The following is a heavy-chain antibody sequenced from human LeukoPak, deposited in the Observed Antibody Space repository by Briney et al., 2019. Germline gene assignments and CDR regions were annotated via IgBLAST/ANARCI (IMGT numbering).Heavy chain of an antibody. V-gene: IGHV3-23*01. CDR2: ISDSGDST. Sequence: PGGSLRLSCAASGFTFSSYAMSWVRQAPGKGLEWVAAISDSGDSTYHADSVKGRFTISRDNSKNTLYLQMNSLRAEDTAVYHCAKDLYGDYKFWGQGTLVTVSS. D-gene: IGHD4-17*01. CDR3: AKDLYGDYKF. CDR1: GFTFSSYA. J-gene: IGHJ4*02.